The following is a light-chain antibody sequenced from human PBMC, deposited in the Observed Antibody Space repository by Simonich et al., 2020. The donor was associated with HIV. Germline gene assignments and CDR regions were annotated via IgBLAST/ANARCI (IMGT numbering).Light chain of an antibody. CDR2: WAS. V-gene: IGKV4-1*01. Sequence: DIVMTQSPDSLAVSLGERATINCKSSQSVLYSSNNKNYLAWYQQKAGPPPQLLIYWASTRETGIPDRFSGSGSGTDFTLTISSLQAEDVAVYYCQQYYSTPPITFGQGTRLEIK. CDR1: QSVLYSSNNKNY. CDR3: QQYYSTPPIT. J-gene: IGKJ5*01.